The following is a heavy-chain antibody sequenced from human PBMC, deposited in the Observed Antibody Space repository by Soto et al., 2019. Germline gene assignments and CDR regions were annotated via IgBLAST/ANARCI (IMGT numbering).Heavy chain of an antibody. CDR3: ARVSSGSYSPQVDY. V-gene: IGHV4-31*03. Sequence: NPSETLSLTCTVSGGSISSGGYYWSWIRQHPGKGLEWIGYIYYSGSTYYNPSLKSRVTISVDTSKNQFSLKLSSVTAADTAVYYCARVSSGSYSPQVDYWGQGTLVTVSS. J-gene: IGHJ4*02. CDR2: IYYSGST. CDR1: GGSISSGGYY. D-gene: IGHD1-26*01.